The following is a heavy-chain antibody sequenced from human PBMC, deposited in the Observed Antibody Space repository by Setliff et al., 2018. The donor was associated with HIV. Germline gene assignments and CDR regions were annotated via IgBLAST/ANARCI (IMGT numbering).Heavy chain of an antibody. J-gene: IGHJ6*02. CDR1: GYSISSGYY. Sequence: SETLSLTCAVSGYSISSGYYWGWIRQPPGKGLEWLGSIYHSGSTYYNPSLKSRVTISVDTSKNQFSLKLSSVTAADTAVYYCARGGGFWYYDSSGYGGRLYYYYGMDVWGQGTTVTVSS. CDR2: IYHSGST. V-gene: IGHV4-38-2*01. CDR3: ARGGGFWYYDSSGYGGRLYYYYGMDV. D-gene: IGHD3-22*01.